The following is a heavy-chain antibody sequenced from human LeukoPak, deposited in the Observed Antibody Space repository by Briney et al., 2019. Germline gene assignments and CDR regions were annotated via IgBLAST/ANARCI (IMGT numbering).Heavy chain of an antibody. CDR2: INPNNGDT. CDR3: ARVLHYYDTSLAF. Sequence: GASVKVSCKASGYTFTDYYIQWVRQVPGHGLQWLGWINPNNGDTNYPQSFQGRVTMTRDTSISTAYMELTNLTFDDTALYFCARVLHYYDTSLAFWGQGTLVTVSS. D-gene: IGHD3-22*01. CDR1: GYTFTDYY. J-gene: IGHJ4*02. V-gene: IGHV1-2*02.